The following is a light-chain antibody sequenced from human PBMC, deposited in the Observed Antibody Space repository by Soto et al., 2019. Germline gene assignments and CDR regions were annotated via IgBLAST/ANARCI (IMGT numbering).Light chain of an antibody. V-gene: IGKV3-20*01. Sequence: EIVLTQSPGTLSLSPGERATLSCRASQSVGKNYLAWYQQKPGQAPRVLIYGASRRATGIPDRFSGSGSETEFPPPISRLEPEDFAVYYWPQYANSPPTFGQGTKVEIK. CDR1: QSVGKNY. CDR2: GAS. J-gene: IGKJ1*01. CDR3: PQYANSPPT.